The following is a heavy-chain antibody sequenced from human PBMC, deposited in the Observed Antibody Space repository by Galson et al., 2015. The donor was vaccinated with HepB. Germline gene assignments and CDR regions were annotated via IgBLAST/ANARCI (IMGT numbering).Heavy chain of an antibody. V-gene: IGHV3-48*04. CDR3: ARDLLVIVPAADY. D-gene: IGHD2-2*01. Sequence: SLRLSCAASGFTFSSYSMNWVRQAPGKGLEWVPYISSSSSTIYYADSVKGRFTISRDNAKNTLYLQMNSLRAEDTAVYYCARDLLVIVPAADYWGQGTLVTVSS. CDR2: ISSSSSTI. CDR1: GFTFSSYS. J-gene: IGHJ4*02.